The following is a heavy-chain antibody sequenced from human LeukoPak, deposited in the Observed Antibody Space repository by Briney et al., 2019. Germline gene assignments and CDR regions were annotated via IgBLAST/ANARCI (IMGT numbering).Heavy chain of an antibody. CDR3: ARQSTMTEDYYYYMDV. CDR2: IYPGDSDT. CDR1: GYSFTSYW. J-gene: IGHJ6*03. Sequence: KAGESLQISCKGSGYSFTSYWIGWVRQMPGKGLEWMGIIYPGDSDTRYSPSFQGQVTISADKSISTAYLQWSSLKASDTAMYYCARQSTMTEDYYYYMDVWGKGTTVTVSS. D-gene: IGHD3-22*01. V-gene: IGHV5-51*01.